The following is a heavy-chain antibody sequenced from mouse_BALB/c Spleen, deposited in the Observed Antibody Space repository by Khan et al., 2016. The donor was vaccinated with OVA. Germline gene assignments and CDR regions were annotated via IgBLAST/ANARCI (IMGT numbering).Heavy chain of an antibody. Sequence: QLVESGPGLVKPSQSLSLTCTVTGYSITSDYAWNWIRQFPGNKLEWMGYISYSGRTSYNPSIKSRISITRDTSKNQFFLQLNSVTTEDTATYYCARSVTITTVVATDFDYWGQGTTLTVSS. CDR2: ISYSGRT. V-gene: IGHV3-2*02. CDR3: ARSVTITTVVATDFDY. CDR1: GYSITSDYA. D-gene: IGHD1-1*01. J-gene: IGHJ2*01.